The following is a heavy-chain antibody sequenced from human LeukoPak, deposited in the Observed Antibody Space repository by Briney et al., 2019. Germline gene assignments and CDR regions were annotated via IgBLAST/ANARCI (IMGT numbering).Heavy chain of an antibody. Sequence: GGSLRLSCAASGFTFSSYGMHWVRQAPGKGPEWVAFIRYDGSNKYYADSVKGRFTISRDNSKNTLYLQMNSLRAEDTAVYYCAKVGPLAFYYMDVWGKGTTVTVSS. CDR3: AKVGPLAFYYMDV. D-gene: IGHD3-10*01. CDR2: IRYDGSNK. J-gene: IGHJ6*03. CDR1: GFTFSSYG. V-gene: IGHV3-30*02.